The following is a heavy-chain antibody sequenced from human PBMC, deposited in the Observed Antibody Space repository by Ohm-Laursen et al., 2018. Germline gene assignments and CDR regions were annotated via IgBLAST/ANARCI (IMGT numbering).Heavy chain of an antibody. CDR2: IYYSGST. CDR1: GGSVNSGSYY. J-gene: IGHJ4*02. CDR3: ARHVPKKGAIDY. Sequence: SETLSLTCTVSGGSVNSGSYYWSWIRQPPGKGLEWIGYIYYSGSTNYNPSLKSRVTISVDTSKNQFSLKLSSVTAADTAVYYCARHVPKKGAIDYWGQGTLVTVSS. V-gene: IGHV4-61*01.